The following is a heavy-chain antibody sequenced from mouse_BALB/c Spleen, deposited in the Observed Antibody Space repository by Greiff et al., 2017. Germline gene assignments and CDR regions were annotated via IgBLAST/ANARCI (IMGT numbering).Heavy chain of an antibody. CDR2: ILPGSGST. V-gene: IGHV1-9*01. D-gene: IGHD1-1*01. J-gene: IGHJ4*01. CDR1: GYTFSSYW. Sequence: VKLMESGAELMKPGASVKISCKATGYTFSSYWIEWVKQRPGHGLEWIGEILPGSGSTNYNEKFKGKATFTADTSSNTAYMQLSSLTSEDSAVYYCARSHYYGSSYAMDYWGQGTSVTVSS. CDR3: ARSHYYGSSYAMDY.